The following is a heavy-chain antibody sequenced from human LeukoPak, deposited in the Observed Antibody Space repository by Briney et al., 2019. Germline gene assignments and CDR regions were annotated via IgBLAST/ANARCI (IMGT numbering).Heavy chain of an antibody. CDR1: GFTFSDYY. CDR2: ISSSGSNI. Sequence: GGSLRLSCAASGFTFSDYYMSWVRQAPGKGLEWVSYISSSGSNIYSADSVKGRFTIARHNAKNSLYLQMNSLRAEDTAVYYCARGHAEQQWLVASFDYWGQGTLVTVSS. CDR3: ARGHAEQQWLVASFDY. J-gene: IGHJ4*02. V-gene: IGHV3-11*01. D-gene: IGHD6-19*01.